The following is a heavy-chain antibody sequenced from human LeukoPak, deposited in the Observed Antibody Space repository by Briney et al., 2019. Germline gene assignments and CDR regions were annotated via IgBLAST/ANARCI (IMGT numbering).Heavy chain of an antibody. D-gene: IGHD5-18*01. CDR1: GGTFSSYA. Sequence: ASVKVSCKASGGTFSSYAISWVRQAPGQGLEWMGWISAYNGNTNYAQKLQGRVTMTTDTSTSTAYMELRSLRSDDTAVYYCARDLRGYGYGGVIDYWGQGTLVTVSS. CDR2: ISAYNGNT. V-gene: IGHV1-18*01. J-gene: IGHJ4*02. CDR3: ARDLRGYGYGGVIDY.